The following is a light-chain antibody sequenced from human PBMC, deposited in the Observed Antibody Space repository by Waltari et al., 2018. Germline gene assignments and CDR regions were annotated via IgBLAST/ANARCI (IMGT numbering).Light chain of an antibody. V-gene: IGKV1-39*01. CDR1: RTIDPY. CDR2: TAS. J-gene: IGKJ1*01. Sequence: VQMTQSPSSLSASVGDRVTITCRASRTIDPYLNWYQQKPGTAPALLIHTASTLQTGVPARVTGSGSGTDFTLTISGLQVEDIATYYCQQSSTTPPTFGQGTKIELK. CDR3: QQSSTTPPT.